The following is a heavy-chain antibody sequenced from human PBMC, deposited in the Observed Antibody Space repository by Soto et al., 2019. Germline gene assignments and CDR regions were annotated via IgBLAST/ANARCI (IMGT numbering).Heavy chain of an antibody. CDR3: ARVTGEWLRLPLGY. J-gene: IGHJ4*02. D-gene: IGHD5-12*01. Sequence: XSVKVSCKASGYTFIGYYIHWVRQAPGQGLEWMGWINPNSGGTNYAQKFQGRVTMTRDTSISTAYMELSRLRSDDTAVYYCARVTGEWLRLPLGYWGQGTLVTVSS. V-gene: IGHV1-2*02. CDR2: INPNSGGT. CDR1: GYTFIGYY.